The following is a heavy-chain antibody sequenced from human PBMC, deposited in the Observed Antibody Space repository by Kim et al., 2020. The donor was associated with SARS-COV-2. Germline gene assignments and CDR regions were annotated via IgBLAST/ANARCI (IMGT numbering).Heavy chain of an antibody. CDR2: ISAYNGNT. CDR1: GYTFTSSC. V-gene: IGHV1-18*01. D-gene: IGHD6-13*01. CDR3: ARDRRIAAAGTRSPVALGY. Sequence: ASVKVSCKASGYTFTSSCILWVRQAPGQGLEWMGWISAYNGNTNYAQKLQGRVTMTTDTSTSTAYMELRSLRSDDTAVYYCARDRRIAAAGTRSPVALGYWGQGTLVTVSS. J-gene: IGHJ4*02.